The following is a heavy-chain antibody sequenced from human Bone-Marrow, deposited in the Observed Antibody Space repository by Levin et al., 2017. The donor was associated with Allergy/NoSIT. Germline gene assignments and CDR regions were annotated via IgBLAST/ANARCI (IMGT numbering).Heavy chain of an antibody. D-gene: IGHD6-13*01. J-gene: IGHJ5*02. CDR3: ARRGAELYTSSRPFDP. Sequence: SGPTLVKPTQTLTLTCTFSGFSFSTGGVGVAWIRQPPGKALEWLGILYWDDDERHSPSLKSRLTITKDTSKNQVVLTMTNMDPVDTATDYCARRGAELYTSSRPFDPWGQGTLVTVSS. CDR1: GFSFSTGGVG. CDR2: LYWDDDE. V-gene: IGHV2-5*02.